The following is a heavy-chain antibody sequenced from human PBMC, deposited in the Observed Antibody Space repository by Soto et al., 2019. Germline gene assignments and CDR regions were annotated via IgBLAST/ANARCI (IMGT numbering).Heavy chain of an antibody. J-gene: IGHJ4*02. CDR3: ARAKDLSPSE. CDR2: IHTSGST. Sequence: QVQLQESGPGLVKPSETLSLTCTVSGGSISSYYWSWIRQPAGKGREWIGRIHTSGSTNYNPALKSRVTMSVDTSKNQFSLKLNSVPAADTAVYYCARAKDLSPSEWGQGTLVTVSS. V-gene: IGHV4-4*07. CDR1: GGSISSYY.